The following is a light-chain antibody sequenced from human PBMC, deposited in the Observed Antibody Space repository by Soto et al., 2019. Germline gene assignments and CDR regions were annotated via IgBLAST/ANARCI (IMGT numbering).Light chain of an antibody. CDR3: CSSAGSSTWV. V-gene: IGLV2-23*01. Sequence: QAVVTQPASVSGSPGQSITISCTGTSSDVGSYNLVAWYQQHPGKAPKLMIYEGSKRPSGVSNRFSGSKSGNTASLTISGLQADDEADYYCCSSAGSSTWVFGGGTKLTVL. J-gene: IGLJ3*02. CDR2: EGS. CDR1: SSDVGSYNL.